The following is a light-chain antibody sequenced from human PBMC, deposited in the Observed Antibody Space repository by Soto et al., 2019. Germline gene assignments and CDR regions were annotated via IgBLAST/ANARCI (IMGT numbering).Light chain of an antibody. Sequence: QSALTQPASVSGSLGQSIAISCTGTSSDDGNYNLVSRYQQHPGKAPKLMIHEDTKRPSGVSNRFSGSKSGNTASLTISGLQAEDEADYYCCSYAGSSTYVFGTGTKLTVL. CDR2: EDT. V-gene: IGLV2-23*01. CDR1: SSDDGNYNL. CDR3: CSYAGSSTYV. J-gene: IGLJ1*01.